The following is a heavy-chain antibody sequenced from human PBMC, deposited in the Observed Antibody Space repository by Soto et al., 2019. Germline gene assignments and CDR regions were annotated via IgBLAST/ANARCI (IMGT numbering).Heavy chain of an antibody. CDR3: ARDLTRYDILTGDFDY. CDR2: IWYDGSNK. V-gene: IGHV3-33*01. Sequence: PGGSLRLSCAASGFTFSSYGMHWVRQAPGKGLEWVAVIWYDGSNKYYADSVKGRFTISRDNSKNTLYLQMNSLRAEDTAVYYCARDLTRYDILTGDFDYWSQGTLVTVSS. D-gene: IGHD3-9*01. CDR1: GFTFSSYG. J-gene: IGHJ4*02.